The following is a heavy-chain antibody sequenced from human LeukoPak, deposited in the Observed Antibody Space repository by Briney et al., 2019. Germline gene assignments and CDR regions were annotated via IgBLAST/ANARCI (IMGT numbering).Heavy chain of an antibody. Sequence: GGSLRLSCAASEFDFSTHAMTWVRQAPGKGLEWVSAISGSGGSTYYADSVKGRFTISRDNSKNTLYLQMNSLRAEDTAVYYCAKDGDPIVATAFDIWGQGTMVTVSS. CDR3: AKDGDPIVATAFDI. CDR2: ISGSGGST. CDR1: EFDFSTHA. J-gene: IGHJ3*02. V-gene: IGHV3-23*01. D-gene: IGHD5-12*01.